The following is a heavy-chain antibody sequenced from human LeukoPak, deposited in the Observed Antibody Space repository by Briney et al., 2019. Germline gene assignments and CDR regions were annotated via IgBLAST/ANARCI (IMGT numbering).Heavy chain of an antibody. V-gene: IGHV3-30*18. D-gene: IGHD6-19*01. CDR2: IEKYGSKQ. J-gene: IGHJ4*02. Sequence: GVPLTLSCAASGFTFSHYDMHWLRQSPDKGLEWVALIEKYGSKQSYADSVKGRFIITRAESENPLYLEMKSLRTEDKAMYYCAKDGIGVTNMNGIWTFYLWGAGALVTVSS. CDR3: AKDGIGVTNMNGIWTFYL. CDR1: GFTFSHYD.